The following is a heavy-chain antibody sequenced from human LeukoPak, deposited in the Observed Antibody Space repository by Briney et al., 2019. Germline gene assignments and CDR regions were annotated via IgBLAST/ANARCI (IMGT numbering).Heavy chain of an antibody. Sequence: KPSETLSLTCTVSGGSISSYYWSWIRQPPGKGLEWIGYIYYSGSTNYNPSLKSRVTISVDTSKNQFSLKLSSVTAADTAVYYCARDRREYDILTGFTDYGMDVWGQGTTVTVSS. CDR2: IYYSGST. J-gene: IGHJ6*02. CDR1: GGSISSYY. V-gene: IGHV4-59*01. D-gene: IGHD3-9*01. CDR3: ARDRREYDILTGFTDYGMDV.